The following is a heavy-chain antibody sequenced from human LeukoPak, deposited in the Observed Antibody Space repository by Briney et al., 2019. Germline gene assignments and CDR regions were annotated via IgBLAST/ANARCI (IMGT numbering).Heavy chain of an antibody. Sequence: SETLSLTCTVSGGSLSSYYWSWIRQPPGKGLEWIGYIYYSGSTNYNPSLKSRVTISVDTSKNQFSLKLSSVTAADTAVYYCARGGSSGWSLWDYWGQGTLVTVSS. CDR1: GGSLSSYY. CDR3: ARGGSSGWSLWDY. CDR2: IYYSGST. D-gene: IGHD6-19*01. J-gene: IGHJ4*02. V-gene: IGHV4-59*01.